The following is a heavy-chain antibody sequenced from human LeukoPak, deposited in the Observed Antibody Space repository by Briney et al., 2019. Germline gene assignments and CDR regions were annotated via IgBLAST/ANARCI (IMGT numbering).Heavy chain of an antibody. D-gene: IGHD3-10*02. J-gene: IGHJ4*02. CDR3: AKELDTMFFDY. CDR1: GFNFDRYT. V-gene: IGHV3-43*01. Sequence: GGSLRLSCATSGFNFDRYTIHWVRQVPGKGLEWVSLAGWAGGTTFYSDSVRGRFTISRDSGRKSVYLQMNSLTTDDTAFYFCAKELDTMFFDYWGQGALVTVSS. CDR2: AGWAGGTT.